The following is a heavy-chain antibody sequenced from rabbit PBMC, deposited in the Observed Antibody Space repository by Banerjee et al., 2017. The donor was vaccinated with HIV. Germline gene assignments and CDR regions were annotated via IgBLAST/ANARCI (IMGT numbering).Heavy chain of an antibody. CDR3: ARGINGYYSL. CDR1: GFDFSSDY. Sequence: QEQLVESGGGLVQPEGSLTLSCKASGFDFSSDYMSWVRQAPGKGLEWIGYIDPLFRSTYYATWVNGRFTISSHNAQNTLYLQLNSLTAADTATYFCARGINGYYSLWGPGTLVTVS. CDR2: IDPLFRST. V-gene: IGHV1S47*01. D-gene: IGHD1-1*01. J-gene: IGHJ4*01.